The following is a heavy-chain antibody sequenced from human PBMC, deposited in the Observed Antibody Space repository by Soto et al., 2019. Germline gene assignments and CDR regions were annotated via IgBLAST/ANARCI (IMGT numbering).Heavy chain of an antibody. CDR1: GYSFTSYW. CDR3: AVGGVSVDIVATGCDY. CDR2: IYPGDSDT. D-gene: IGHD5-12*01. J-gene: IGHJ4*02. V-gene: IGHV5-51*01. Sequence: GESLKISCKCSGYSFTSYWIDWVRQMPGKGLEWMGIIYPGDSDTRYSPSFQGQVTISADKSISTAYLQWSSLKASDTAMYYCAVGGVSVDIVATGCDYWGQGTLVTVSS.